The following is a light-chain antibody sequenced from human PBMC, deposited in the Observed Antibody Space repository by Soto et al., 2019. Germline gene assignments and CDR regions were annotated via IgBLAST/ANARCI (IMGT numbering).Light chain of an antibody. Sequence: QSALTQPASVSGSPGQTITISCTGTSSDVGRYNTVSWYQHNPGKAPKLMIYDVVSRPSGVSSRFSGSRSGNTASLSISGLQAEDEADYYCSSYTSSSTLVFGTGTKSPS. CDR3: SSYTSSSTLV. V-gene: IGLV2-14*01. J-gene: IGLJ1*01. CDR1: SSDVGRYNT. CDR2: DVV.